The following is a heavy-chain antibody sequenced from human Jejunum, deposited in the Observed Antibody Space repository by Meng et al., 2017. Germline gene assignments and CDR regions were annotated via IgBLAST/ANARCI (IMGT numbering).Heavy chain of an antibody. D-gene: IGHD1/OR15-1a*01. J-gene: IGHJ5*02. CDR2: IYHSGRN. V-gene: IGHV4-4*01. CDR1: GFSVHIANW. CDR3: ARVREVPLGTGDWFDP. Sequence: DLARGVVAARRTLSFLSGVSGFSVHIANWWSWVGPWPGKGLDWIGEIYHSGRNNYNPFLKSRVSVLMDGSKNQFSLKLTSVTAADTAVYFCARVREVPLGTGDWFDPWGQGTLVTVSS.